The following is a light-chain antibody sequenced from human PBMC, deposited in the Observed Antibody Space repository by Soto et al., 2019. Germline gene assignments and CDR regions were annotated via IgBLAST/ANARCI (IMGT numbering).Light chain of an antibody. V-gene: IGKV3-15*01. J-gene: IGKJ1*01. CDR1: KNVDNR. CDR2: AAS. Sequence: IVMTQSPATLSVSPGESATLSCRAGKNVDNRLACYQQRTGQAPRLLIYAASTRATGIPARFSGSGSGTDFTLTISGLQSEDFGVYYCQQYDXWRTCGQGTKV. CDR3: QQYDXWRT.